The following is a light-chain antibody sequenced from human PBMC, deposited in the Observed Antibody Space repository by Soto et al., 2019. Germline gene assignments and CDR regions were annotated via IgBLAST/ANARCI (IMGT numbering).Light chain of an antibody. J-gene: IGKJ5*01. CDR3: QQYGSSL. Sequence: EIVLTQSPGTLSLSQGERATLSCRASQSVSSSYLAWYQQKPGQAPRLLIYGASSRATGIPDRFSGSGSGTDFTLTISRLEPEDFAVYYCQQYGSSLFGQGTRLEIK. V-gene: IGKV3-20*01. CDR1: QSVSSSY. CDR2: GAS.